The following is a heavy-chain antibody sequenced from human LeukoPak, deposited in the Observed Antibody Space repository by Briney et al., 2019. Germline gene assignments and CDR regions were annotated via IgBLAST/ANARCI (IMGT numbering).Heavy chain of an antibody. CDR1: GFTFDDYG. J-gene: IGHJ4*02. CDR3: AKDGSPFGELLNHFDY. V-gene: IGHV3-23*01. D-gene: IGHD3-10*01. CDR2: ISGSGGST. Sequence: PGGSLRLSCAASGFTFDDYGMSWVRQAPGKGLEWVSAISGSGGSTYYADSVKGRFTISRDNSKNTLYLQMNSLRAEDTAVYYCAKDGSPFGELLNHFDYWGQGTLVTVSS.